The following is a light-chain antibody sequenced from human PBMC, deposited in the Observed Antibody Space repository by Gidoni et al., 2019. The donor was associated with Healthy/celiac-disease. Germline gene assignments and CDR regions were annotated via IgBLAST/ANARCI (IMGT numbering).Light chain of an antibody. Sequence: QSALTQPVSVSGSPGQSITISCTGTSSDVGGYNYVSWYQQHPGKAPKLMIYDVSNRPSGVSNRFSGSKSGNTASLTISGLQAEDEADYYCSSYTSSSTLTWVFGGGTKLTVL. CDR2: DVS. J-gene: IGLJ3*02. CDR1: SSDVGGYNY. V-gene: IGLV2-14*03. CDR3: SSYTSSSTLTWV.